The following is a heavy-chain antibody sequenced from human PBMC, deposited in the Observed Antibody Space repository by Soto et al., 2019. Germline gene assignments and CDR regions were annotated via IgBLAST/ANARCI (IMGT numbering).Heavy chain of an antibody. D-gene: IGHD6-19*01. J-gene: IGHJ4*02. Sequence: ASVKVSCKASGGTFSSYAISWVRQAPGQGLEWMGGIIPIFGTANYAQKFQGRVTITADESTSTAYMELSSLRSEDTAVYYCASTAGYSSGWYEFDYWGQGTLVTVSS. CDR2: IIPIFGTA. CDR3: ASTAGYSSGWYEFDY. V-gene: IGHV1-69*13. CDR1: GGTFSSYA.